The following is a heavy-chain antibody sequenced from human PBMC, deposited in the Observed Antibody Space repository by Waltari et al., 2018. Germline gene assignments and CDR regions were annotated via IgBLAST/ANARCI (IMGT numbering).Heavy chain of an antibody. J-gene: IGHJ4*02. D-gene: IGHD3-16*01. Sequence: EVQLVESGGGLVQPGRSLRLSCAASGFTFDDYAMHWVRPAPGKGLEWVSGISWNSGSIGYADSVKGRFTISRDNAKNSLYLQMNSLRAEDTALYYCAKDIGGLRDYWGQGTLVTVSS. CDR2: ISWNSGSI. CDR3: AKDIGGLRDY. V-gene: IGHV3-9*01. CDR1: GFTFDDYA.